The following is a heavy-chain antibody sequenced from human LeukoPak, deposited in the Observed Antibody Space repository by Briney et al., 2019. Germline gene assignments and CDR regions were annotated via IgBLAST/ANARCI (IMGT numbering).Heavy chain of an antibody. CDR3: ARDRDGYYEFDY. D-gene: IGHD3-22*01. Sequence: PGGSLRLSCAASGFTVSSNYMSWVRQAPGKGLEWVSVIYSGGSTYYADSVKGRFTISRDNSKNTLYLQMNSLRAEDTAVYYCARDRDGYYEFDYWGQGTLVTVSS. J-gene: IGHJ4*02. CDR1: GFTVSSNY. CDR2: IYSGGST. V-gene: IGHV3-53*01.